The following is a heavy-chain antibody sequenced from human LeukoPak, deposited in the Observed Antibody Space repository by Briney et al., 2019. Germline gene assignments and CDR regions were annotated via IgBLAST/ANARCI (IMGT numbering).Heavy chain of an antibody. V-gene: IGHV1-2*02. CDR3: GRARFGELLVDY. Sequence: ASVKVSCKASGYTFTGYYMHWVRQAPGQGLEWMGWINPNSGGTNYAQKFQGRVTMTRDTSISTAYMELSRLRSDNTAVYYCGRARFGELLVDYWGQGTLVTVSS. D-gene: IGHD3-10*01. CDR2: INPNSGGT. J-gene: IGHJ4*02. CDR1: GYTFTGYY.